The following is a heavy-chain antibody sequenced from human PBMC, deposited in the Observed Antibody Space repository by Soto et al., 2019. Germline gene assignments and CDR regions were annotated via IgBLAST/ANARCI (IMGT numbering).Heavy chain of an antibody. CDR3: ASQRVSYAMDV. V-gene: IGHV3-7*05. CDR2: MNQDGSEK. J-gene: IGHJ6*02. Sequence: EVQLVESGGGLVQPGGSLRLSCTVSGFTFGEYWMTWVRQAPGKGLEWVANMNQDGSEKYYVDSVQGRFAISRDNAKNSLYLQMHSLSAEDTAVYYCASQRVSYAMDVWGQGTTVTVSS. D-gene: IGHD1-1*01. CDR1: GFTFGEYW.